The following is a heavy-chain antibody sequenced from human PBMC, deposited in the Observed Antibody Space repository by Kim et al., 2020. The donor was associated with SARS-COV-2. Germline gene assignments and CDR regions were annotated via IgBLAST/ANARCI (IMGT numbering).Heavy chain of an antibody. V-gene: IGHV4-39*01. CDR2: IYYSGST. J-gene: IGHJ5*02. Sequence: SETLSLTCTVSGGSISSSSYYWGWIRQPPGKGLEWIGSIYYSGSTYYNPSLKSRVTISVDTSKNQFSLKLSSVTAADTAVYYCALELGWFDPWGQGTLVTVSS. CDR1: GGSISSSSYY. CDR3: ALELGWFDP. D-gene: IGHD1-7*01.